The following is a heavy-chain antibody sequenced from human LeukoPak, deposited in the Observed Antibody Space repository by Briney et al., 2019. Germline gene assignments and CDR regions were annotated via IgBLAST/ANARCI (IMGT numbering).Heavy chain of an antibody. J-gene: IGHJ4*02. V-gene: IGHV4-30-2*01. D-gene: IGHD6-13*01. CDR3: ARVPYSSPPYYFDY. CDR2: NYHSGNT. Sequence: KPSQTLSLTCTVSGGSISSGGYYWSWIRQPPGKGLEWIGYNYHSGNTYHNPSLRSRVTISVDRSRNQFSLKLSSVTAADTAVYYCARVPYSSPPYYFDYWGQGTLVTVSS. CDR1: GGSISSGGYY.